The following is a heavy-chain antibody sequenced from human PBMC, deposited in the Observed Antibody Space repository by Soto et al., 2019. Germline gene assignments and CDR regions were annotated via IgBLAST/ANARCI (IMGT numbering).Heavy chain of an antibody. J-gene: IGHJ4*02. V-gene: IGHV1-3*01. Sequence: VSVKVSCKASGYTFTSYAMHWVRQAPGQRLEWMGWINAGNGNTKYSQKFQGRVTITRDTSASTAYMELSSLRSEDTAVYYCARVPKYYYDSSGPIDYWGQGTLVTVSS. CDR3: ARVPKYYYDSSGPIDY. CDR2: INAGNGNT. D-gene: IGHD3-22*01. CDR1: GYTFTSYA.